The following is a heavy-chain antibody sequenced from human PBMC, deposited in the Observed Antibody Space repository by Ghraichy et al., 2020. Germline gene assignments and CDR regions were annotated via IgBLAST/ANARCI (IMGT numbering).Heavy chain of an antibody. CDR1: GGSISSYY. CDR3: ARDFWSGYFDY. J-gene: IGHJ4*02. V-gene: IGHV4-59*01. D-gene: IGHD3-3*01. Sequence: SQTLSLTCTVSGGSISSYYWSWIRQPPGKGLEWIGYIYYSGSTNYNPSLKSRVTISVDTSKNQFSLKLSSVTAADTAVYYCARDFWSGYFDYWGQGTLVTVSS. CDR2: IYYSGST.